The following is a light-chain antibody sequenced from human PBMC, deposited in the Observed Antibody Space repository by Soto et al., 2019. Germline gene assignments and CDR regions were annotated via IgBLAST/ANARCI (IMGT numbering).Light chain of an antibody. CDR2: YDD. CDR1: SSNIGNNA. Sequence: QSVLTQPPSVSEAPRQRVTISCSGSSSNIGNNAVNWHQQLPGKAPKLLIYYDDLLPSGVSDRFSGSKSGTSASLAISGLQSEDEADYYCAAWDDSLNGLVFGGGTKVTVL. CDR3: AAWDDSLNGLV. V-gene: IGLV1-36*01. J-gene: IGLJ3*02.